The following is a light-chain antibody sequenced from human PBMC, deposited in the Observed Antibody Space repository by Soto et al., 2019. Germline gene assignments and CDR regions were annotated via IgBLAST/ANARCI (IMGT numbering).Light chain of an antibody. V-gene: IGKV3-11*01. CDR1: QSVSFY. CDR2: DAS. J-gene: IGKJ1*01. Sequence: EIVLTQSPATLSLSPGERATLSCRASQSVSFYFAWYQQKPGQAPRLLIYDASNRATGIPARFSGSGSGTDFTLTISSLEPEDFAVYFCQQYVTAPRTFGQGTKVDIK. CDR3: QQYVTAPRT.